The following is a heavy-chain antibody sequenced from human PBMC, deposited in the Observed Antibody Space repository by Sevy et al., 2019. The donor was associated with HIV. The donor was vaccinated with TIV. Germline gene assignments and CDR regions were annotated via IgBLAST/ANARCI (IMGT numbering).Heavy chain of an antibody. CDR1: GFTFSSYA. V-gene: IGHV3-30-3*01. D-gene: IGHD3-10*01. CDR3: ARAPSAIAFDI. CDR2: ISYDGSNK. Sequence: GGSLRLSCAASGFTFSSYAMHWVRQAPGKGLEWVAVISYDGSNKYYADSVKGRFTISRDNSKNTLYLQMNSLRAEDTAVYYCARAPSAIAFDIWVQGTMVTVSS. J-gene: IGHJ3*02.